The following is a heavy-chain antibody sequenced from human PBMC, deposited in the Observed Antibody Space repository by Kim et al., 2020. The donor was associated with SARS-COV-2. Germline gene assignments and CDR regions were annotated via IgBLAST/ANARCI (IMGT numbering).Heavy chain of an antibody. CDR2: IKSKTDGGTT. CDR1: GFTLSNAW. CDR3: TTDYYDSSGYPY. J-gene: IGHJ4*02. Sequence: CGSLRLSCAASGFTLSNAWMSWVRQAPGKGLEWVCSIKSKTDGGTTDYAAPVKGRFTISRDDSKNTLYLQMNSLKTEDTAVYYCTTDYYDSSGYPYWGQGTLVTVSS. V-gene: IGHV3-15*01. D-gene: IGHD3-22*01.